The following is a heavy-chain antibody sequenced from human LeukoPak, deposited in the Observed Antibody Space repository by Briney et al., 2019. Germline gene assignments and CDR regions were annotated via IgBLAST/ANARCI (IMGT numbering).Heavy chain of an antibody. CDR2: ISGDGGST. V-gene: IGHV3-43*02. J-gene: IGHJ4*02. D-gene: IGHD5-18*01. Sequence: GGSLRLSCAASGFTFDEYAMYWVRQAPGKGLEWVSLISGDGGSTYYADSVKGRFTISRDNSKNSLYLQMNSLRTEDTALYSCAKGGAAMVTGDYWGQGTLVTVSS. CDR3: AKGGAAMVTGDY. CDR1: GFTFDEYA.